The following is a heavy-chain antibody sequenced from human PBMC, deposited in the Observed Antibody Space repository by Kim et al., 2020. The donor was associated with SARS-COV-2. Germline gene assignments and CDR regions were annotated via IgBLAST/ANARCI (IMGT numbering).Heavy chain of an antibody. D-gene: IGHD3-10*01. CDR3: AREGHGSGSYYSGLNVIHYYYGMDV. V-gene: IGHV3-53*01. CDR1: GFTVSSNY. CDR2: IYSGGST. Sequence: GGSLRLSCAASGFTVSSNYMSWVRQAPGKGLEWVSVIYSGGSTYYADSVKGRFTISRDNSKNKLYLQMNSLRAEDTAVYYCAREGHGSGSYYSGLNVIHYYYGMDVWGQGTTVTVSS. J-gene: IGHJ6*02.